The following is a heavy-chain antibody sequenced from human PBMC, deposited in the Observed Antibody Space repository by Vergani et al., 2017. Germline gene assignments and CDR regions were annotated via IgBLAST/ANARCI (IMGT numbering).Heavy chain of an antibody. D-gene: IGHD6-19*01. Sequence: EVQLLESGGDLVQPGGSLRLSCAASGFIFIMRAMRWVRQAPGKGLEWVSTFSASDRRTHYADSVKGRFTISRDISKNTLFLHMNSLRPEDTAVYYCAKVGRSEVAGTFGAFDIWGQGTMVTVSS. V-gene: IGHV3-23*01. CDR3: AKVGRSEVAGTFGAFDI. J-gene: IGHJ3*02. CDR2: FSASDRRT. CDR1: GFIFIMRA.